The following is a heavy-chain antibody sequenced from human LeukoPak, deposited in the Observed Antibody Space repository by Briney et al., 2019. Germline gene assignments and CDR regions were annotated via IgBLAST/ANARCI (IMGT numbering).Heavy chain of an antibody. CDR2: ISTYNGNT. V-gene: IGHV1-18*04. D-gene: IGHD5-24*01. CDR3: ARGKEMATIGDYYYYMDV. CDR1: GYTFTGYY. J-gene: IGHJ6*03. Sequence: GASVKVSCKASGYTFTGYYMHWVRQAPGQGLEWMGWISTYNGNTHYAQKLQGRVTMTTDTATSTAYMDLRSLRSEDTAVYYCARGKEMATIGDYYYYMDVWGKGTTVTVSS.